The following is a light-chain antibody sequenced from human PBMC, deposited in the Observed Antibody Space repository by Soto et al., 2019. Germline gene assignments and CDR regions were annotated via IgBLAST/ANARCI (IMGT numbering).Light chain of an antibody. J-gene: IGKJ4*01. CDR2: DAS. CDR3: QQYNNWPLT. V-gene: IGKV3-15*01. CDR1: QSVSSY. Sequence: EIVLPQSPATLSLSPGASAPLSCRASQSVSSYLAWYQQKPGQAPRLLIYDASTRATGISARFSGSGSGTEFTLTISSLQSEEFAVYYCQQYNNWPLTFGGGTKVDIK.